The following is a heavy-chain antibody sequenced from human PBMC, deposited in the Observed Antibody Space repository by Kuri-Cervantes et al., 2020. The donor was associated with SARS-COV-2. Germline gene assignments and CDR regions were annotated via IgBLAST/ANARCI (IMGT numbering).Heavy chain of an antibody. CDR3: ARVPNSDFWSGYYGNNWFDP. CDR1: GYTFTSYD. V-gene: IGHV1-8*02. D-gene: IGHD3-3*01. CDR2: MNPNSGNT. J-gene: IGHJ5*02. Sequence: ASVKVSCKASGYTFTSYDINWVRQATGQGLEWMGWMNPNSGNTGYAQKFQGRVTMTRNTSISTAYMELSSLRSEDTAVYYCARVPNSDFWSGYYGNNWFDPWGQGTLVTVSS.